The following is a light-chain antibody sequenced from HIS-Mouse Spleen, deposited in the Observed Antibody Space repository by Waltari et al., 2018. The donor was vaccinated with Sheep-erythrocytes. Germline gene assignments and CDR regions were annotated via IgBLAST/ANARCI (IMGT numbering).Light chain of an antibody. V-gene: IGKV4-1*01. Sequence: DIVMTQSPDSLAVSLGERATINCKSSQSVLYSSNNKNHLAWYQQKPGQPPKLLIYWASTRESGVPDRFSGRGSGTDFTLTLSRLQAEDVAVYYCQQYYSTPLPFGGGTKVEIK. CDR3: QQYYSTPLP. CDR1: QSVLYSSNNKNH. J-gene: IGKJ4*01. CDR2: WAS.